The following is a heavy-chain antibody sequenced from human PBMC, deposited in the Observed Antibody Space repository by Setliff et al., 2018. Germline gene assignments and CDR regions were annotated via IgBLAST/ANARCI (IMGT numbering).Heavy chain of an antibody. CDR3: ARGRNIAARLLDS. Sequence: SETLSLTCTVSRGSINSHYWNWLRQPAGKGLEWIGHINRRGSTNFTPSLKSRATISIDTSKDQFSLKLISMSAADTAVYFCARGRNIAARLLDSWGQGALVTVSS. CDR2: INRRGST. J-gene: IGHJ4*02. V-gene: IGHV4-4*07. D-gene: IGHD6-6*01. CDR1: RGSINSHY.